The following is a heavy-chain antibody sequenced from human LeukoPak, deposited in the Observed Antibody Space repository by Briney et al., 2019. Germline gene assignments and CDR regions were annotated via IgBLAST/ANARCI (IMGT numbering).Heavy chain of an antibody. CDR2: IYYSGST. Sequence: SETLSLTCTVSGGSISSSSYYWGWIRQPPGKGLEWIGSIYYSGSTYYNPSLKSRVTISVDTSKNQFSLKLSPVTAADTAMYYCASGESGTFDYWGQGTLVTVSS. CDR3: ASGESGTFDY. V-gene: IGHV4-39*01. CDR1: GGSISSSSYY. J-gene: IGHJ4*02. D-gene: IGHD4-17*01.